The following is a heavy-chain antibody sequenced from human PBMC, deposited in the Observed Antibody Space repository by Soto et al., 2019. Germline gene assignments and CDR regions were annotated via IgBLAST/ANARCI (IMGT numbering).Heavy chain of an antibody. V-gene: IGHV3-72*01. Sequence: EVQLVESGGGLVQPGGSLRLSCAASGFTFSAHYMDWVRQAPGKGLEWVGRIKNKANSYTTEYAASVEGRFTISREDSPNSLYLQMNSLKTADTAVYYCARVSLVGPSGGRYFDYWGQGSQVAVSS. CDR1: GFTFSAHY. D-gene: IGHD1-26*01. CDR2: IKNKANSYTT. J-gene: IGHJ4*02. CDR3: ARVSLVGPSGGRYFDY.